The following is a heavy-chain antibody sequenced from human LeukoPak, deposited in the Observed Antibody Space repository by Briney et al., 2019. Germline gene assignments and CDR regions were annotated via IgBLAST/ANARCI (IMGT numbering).Heavy chain of an antibody. J-gene: IGHJ6*02. CDR1: GGSISSYY. D-gene: IGHD2-15*01. Sequence: SETLSLTCTVSGGSISSYYWSWIRQPPGEGLGWIGDIYYSGSTNYNPSLKSLVTISVDTSKNQFSLKLSSVTAADTAVYYCARMRCSGGSCYYYYYGMDVWGQGTTVTVSS. CDR3: ARMRCSGGSCYYYYYGMDV. V-gene: IGHV4-59*01. CDR2: IYYSGST.